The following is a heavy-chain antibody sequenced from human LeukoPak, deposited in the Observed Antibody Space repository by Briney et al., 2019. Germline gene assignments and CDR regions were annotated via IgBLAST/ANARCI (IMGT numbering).Heavy chain of an antibody. D-gene: IGHD4-17*01. Sequence: GGSLRLSCAASGFTFSSYAMSWVRQAPGKGLEWVSAISGSGGSTYYADSVKGRFTISRDNSKNTLYLQMNSLRAEDTAVYYCAKTRADPYGDYAASDYWGQGTLVTVSS. CDR3: AKTRADPYGDYAASDY. J-gene: IGHJ4*02. CDR1: GFTFSSYA. V-gene: IGHV3-23*01. CDR2: ISGSGGST.